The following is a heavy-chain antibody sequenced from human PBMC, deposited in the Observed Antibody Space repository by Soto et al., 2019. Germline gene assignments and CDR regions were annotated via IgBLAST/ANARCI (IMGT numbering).Heavy chain of an antibody. Sequence: QVQLQQWGAGLLKPSETLSLTCAVYGGSFSGYYWSWIRQPPGKGLEWIGEINHSGSTNYNPSLTSRVTLSVDTSTNQFSLELSSVTAADTAVYYCARDEGYIVLMVYARGGFDPWGQGTLVTVSS. D-gene: IGHD2-8*01. J-gene: IGHJ5*02. CDR3: ARDEGYIVLMVYARGGFDP. CDR1: GGSFSGYY. CDR2: INHSGST. V-gene: IGHV4-34*01.